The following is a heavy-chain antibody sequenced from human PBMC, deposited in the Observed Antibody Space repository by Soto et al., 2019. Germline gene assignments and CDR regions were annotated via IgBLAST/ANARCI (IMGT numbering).Heavy chain of an antibody. Sequence: SETLSLTCTVSGGSISSYYWSWIRQPPGKGLEWIGYIYYSGSTNYNPSLKSRVTISVDTSKNQFSLKLSSVTAADTAVYYCARALHYGMDVWGQGTTVTVSS. V-gene: IGHV4-59*01. CDR3: ARALHYGMDV. J-gene: IGHJ6*02. CDR2: IYYSGST. CDR1: GGSISSYY.